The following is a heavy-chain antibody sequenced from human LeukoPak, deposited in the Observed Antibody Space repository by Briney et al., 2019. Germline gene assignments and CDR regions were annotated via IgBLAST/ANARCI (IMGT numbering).Heavy chain of an antibody. D-gene: IGHD5-12*01. Sequence: GGSLRLSCAASGFTFSSSAMSWVRQAPGKGLEWVAVISYDGSNKYYADSVKGRFTISRDNSKNTLYLQMNSLKTEDTAVYYCARDGGSGGYVGDYWGQGTLVIVSS. CDR1: GFTFSSSA. CDR3: ARDGGSGGYVGDY. CDR2: ISYDGSNK. J-gene: IGHJ4*02. V-gene: IGHV3-30*04.